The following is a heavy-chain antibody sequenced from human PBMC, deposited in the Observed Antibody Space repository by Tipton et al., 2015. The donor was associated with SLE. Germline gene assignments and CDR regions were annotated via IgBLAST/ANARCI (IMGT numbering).Heavy chain of an antibody. V-gene: IGHV4-39*07. D-gene: IGHD2/OR15-2a*01. J-gene: IGHJ2*01. CDR1: GGSISNYY. CDR2: IYYSGST. Sequence: TLSLTCTVSGGSISNYYWNWIRQPPGKGLEWIGSIYYSGSTYYNPSLKSRVTISVDTSKNQFSLKLSSVTAADTAVYYCARVRNCFDLWGRGTLVTVSS. CDR3: ARVRNCFDL.